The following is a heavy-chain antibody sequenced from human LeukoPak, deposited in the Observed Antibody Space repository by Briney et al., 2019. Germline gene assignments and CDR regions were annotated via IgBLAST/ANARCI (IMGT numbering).Heavy chain of an antibody. CDR2: INPNSGGT. CDR1: GYTFIDYY. V-gene: IGHV1-2*02. CDR3: ARATIADSSTYYIDY. Sequence: APVKVSSKAPGYTFIDYYMHWVRQAPGEGGEWMAWINPNSGGTNYAQNFQGRVTMNRDMSISTAYMEVSRLTSYDTAVYYCARATIADSSTYYIDYWGLGTLVTVSS. D-gene: IGHD3-22*01. J-gene: IGHJ4*02.